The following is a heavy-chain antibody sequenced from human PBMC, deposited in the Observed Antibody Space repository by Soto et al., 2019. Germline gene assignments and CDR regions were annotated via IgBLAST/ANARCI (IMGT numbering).Heavy chain of an antibody. CDR2: ISYDGGNK. D-gene: IGHD1-26*01. V-gene: IGHV3-30*03. CDR1: GFTFSTYG. Sequence: GGSLRLSCAASGFTFSTYGMHWVRQAPGKGLEWMAVISYDGGNKYYADSVKGRFTISRDNSKNTLSLKMNSLRGEDTAAYYCFIEGSTRFMWFDPWCQAILVNVS. CDR3: FIEGSTRFMWFDP. J-gene: IGHJ5*02.